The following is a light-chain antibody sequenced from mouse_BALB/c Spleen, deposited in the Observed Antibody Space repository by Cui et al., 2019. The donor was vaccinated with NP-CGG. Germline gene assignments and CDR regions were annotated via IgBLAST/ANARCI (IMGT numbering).Light chain of an antibody. CDR1: TGAVTTSNY. CDR3: ALWYSNHWV. CDR2: GTN. V-gene: IGLV1*01. J-gene: IGLJ1*01. Sequence: QDVVTQESALTTSPGETVTLTCRSSTGAVTTSNYANWVQEKPNHLFTGLIGGTNNRVPGVPARFSGSLIGDKAALTITGARTEDEAIYFCALWYSNHWVFGGGTKLTVL.